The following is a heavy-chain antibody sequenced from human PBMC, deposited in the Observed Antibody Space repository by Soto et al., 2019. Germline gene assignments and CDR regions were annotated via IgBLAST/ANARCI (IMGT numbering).Heavy chain of an antibody. D-gene: IGHD3-16*02. J-gene: IGHJ4*02. CDR2: ISDSGNN. V-gene: IGHV3-23*01. Sequence: GGSLRLSCAASGFTFSTYVMAWVRQAPGKGLEWVSMISDSGNNYYADSVKGRFTISRDNSKNMVYLQMTSRTAEDTGIYFCAKVPAPYRYYFDYWGQGTLVTVSS. CDR3: AKVPAPYRYYFDY. CDR1: GFTFSTYV.